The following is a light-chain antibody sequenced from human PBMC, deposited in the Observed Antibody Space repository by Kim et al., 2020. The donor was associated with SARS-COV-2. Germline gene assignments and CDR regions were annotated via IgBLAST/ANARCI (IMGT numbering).Light chain of an antibody. V-gene: IGLV1-44*01. CDR2: INN. Sequence: GQTVTISCSGSNSKIGVNTVNSCQQLPGTAPNLVIVINNQRPAAVPDRFSGSKSGTAALLALSGILAEDEDDDDCESWDDGLNAGVFGGGTQLTVL. CDR1: NSKIGVNT. CDR3: ESWDDGLNAGV. J-gene: IGLJ3*02.